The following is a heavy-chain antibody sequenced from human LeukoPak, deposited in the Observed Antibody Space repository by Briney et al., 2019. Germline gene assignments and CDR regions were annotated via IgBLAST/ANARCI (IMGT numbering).Heavy chain of an antibody. V-gene: IGHV5-51*01. Sequence: GESLKISCKSSGYNFTNYWIGWVRQMPGKGLEWMGIIYPGDSDTRYSPSFQGQVTISADKSITTAFLQWSSLKASDTAMYYCARLRTIFRENWFDPWGQGTLVTVSS. CDR1: GYNFTNYW. CDR2: IYPGDSDT. J-gene: IGHJ5*02. D-gene: IGHD3-9*01. CDR3: ARLRTIFRENWFDP.